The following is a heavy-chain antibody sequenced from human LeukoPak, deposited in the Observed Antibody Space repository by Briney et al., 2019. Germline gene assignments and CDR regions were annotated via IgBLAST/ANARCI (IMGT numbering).Heavy chain of an antibody. J-gene: IGHJ5*02. Sequence: GGSLRLSCAASGFTFSSYSMNWVRQAPGKGLEWVSYISSGSSHIYYADSVKGRFTISRDNAKNSLYLQMNSLRAEDTAVYYCARAILRPDYYDSSGYYPWGQGTLVTVSS. V-gene: IGHV3-21*01. CDR3: ARAILRPDYYDSSGYYP. CDR1: GFTFSSYS. CDR2: ISSGSSHI. D-gene: IGHD3-22*01.